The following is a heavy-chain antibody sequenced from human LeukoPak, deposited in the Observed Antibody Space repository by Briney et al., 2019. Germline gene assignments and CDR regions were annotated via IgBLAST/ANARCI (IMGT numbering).Heavy chain of an antibody. V-gene: IGHV3-23*01. CDR3: AKKAYYDFWSGYSVIDY. J-gene: IGHJ4*02. CDR2: ISGSGGST. CDR1: GFTFSSYA. Sequence: GGSLRLSCAASGFTFSSYAMSWVRQAPGKGLEWVSAISGSGGSTYYADSVKGRFTISRDNSKNTLYLQMNSLRAEDTAVYYCAKKAYYDFWSGYSVIDYWGQGTLVTASS. D-gene: IGHD3-3*01.